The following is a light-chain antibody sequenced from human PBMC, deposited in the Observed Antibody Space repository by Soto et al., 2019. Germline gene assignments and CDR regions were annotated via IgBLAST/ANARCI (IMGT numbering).Light chain of an antibody. Sequence: EIVLTQSPATLSLSPRERATLSRRASPSVTNFLAWYQQQPGQAPRLLIYGAFKRATGIPARFSGSGSGTDFTLTISSLQSEDFAVYYCQQYKNWPTWTFGQGTKVDIK. CDR2: GAF. CDR3: QQYKNWPTWT. V-gene: IGKV3-11*01. CDR1: PSVTNF. J-gene: IGKJ1*01.